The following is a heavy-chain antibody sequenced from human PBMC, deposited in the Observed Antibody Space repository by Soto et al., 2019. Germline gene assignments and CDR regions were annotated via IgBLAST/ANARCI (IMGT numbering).Heavy chain of an antibody. CDR2: IDPSDSYT. J-gene: IGHJ6*02. D-gene: IGHD2-15*01. Sequence: PGESLKISCKGSGYSFTSYWISWVRQMPGKGLEWMGRIDPSDSYTNYSPSFQGHVTISADKSISTAYLQWSSLKASDTAMYYCASHACSGGIFYSASYYGMHVWGQAPTVTVSS. V-gene: IGHV5-10-1*01. CDR1: GYSFTSYW. CDR3: ASHACSGGIFYSASYYGMHV.